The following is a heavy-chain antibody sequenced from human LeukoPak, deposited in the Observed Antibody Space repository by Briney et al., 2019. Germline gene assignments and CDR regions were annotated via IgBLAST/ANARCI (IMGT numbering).Heavy chain of an antibody. CDR2: IYTSGST. D-gene: IGHD2-2*01. V-gene: IGHV4-4*07. CDR3: ARDLREVPADPDYYYYYMDV. CDR1: GGSISSYY. Sequence: SETLSLTCTVSGGSISSYYWSWIRQPAGKGLEWIGRIYTSGSTNYNPSLKSRVTMSVDTSKNQFSLKLSSVTAADTAVYYCARDLREVPADPDYYYYYMDVWGKGTTVTVSS. J-gene: IGHJ6*03.